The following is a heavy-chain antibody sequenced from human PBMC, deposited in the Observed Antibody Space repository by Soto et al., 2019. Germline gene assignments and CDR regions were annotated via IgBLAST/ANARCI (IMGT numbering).Heavy chain of an antibody. CDR3: ARRSSGWSDY. CDR1: GYTFSDYY. D-gene: IGHD6-19*01. V-gene: IGHV1-2*02. J-gene: IGHJ4*02. Sequence: QVQLVQSGAEVKKPGASVKVSCKASGYTFSDYYMHWVRQAPGQGLEWMGWINPNSGGTNYAQKFQGRVTMTRDKSISTAYMELSSLTSDDTAMYYCARRSSGWSDYWGQGTLVTVSS. CDR2: INPNSGGT.